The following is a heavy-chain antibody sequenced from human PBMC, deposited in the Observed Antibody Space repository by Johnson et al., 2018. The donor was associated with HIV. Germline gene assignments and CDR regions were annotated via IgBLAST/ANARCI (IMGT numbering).Heavy chain of an antibody. J-gene: IGHJ3*02. D-gene: IGHD1-26*01. Sequence: QVQLVESGGGVVQPGRSLRLSCAAYGFTFSSYAMHWVRQAPGKGLEWVAVISYDGSNKYYADSVKGRFTISRDNSKNTLYLQMNSLRAEDTAVYYCARDAPDSGSYHAVDIWGQGTMVTVSS. CDR3: ARDAPDSGSYHAVDI. CDR2: ISYDGSNK. V-gene: IGHV3-30*04. CDR1: GFTFSSYA.